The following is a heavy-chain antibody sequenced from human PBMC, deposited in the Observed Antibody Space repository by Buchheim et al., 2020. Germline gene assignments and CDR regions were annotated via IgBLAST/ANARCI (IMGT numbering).Heavy chain of an antibody. J-gene: IGHJ4*02. V-gene: IGHV3-30*04. CDR3: ARGRWELRSHLDY. Sequence: QVQLVESGGGVVQPGRSLRLSCAASGFTFSSYAMHWVRQAPGKGLEWVAVISYDGSNKYYADSVKGRFTISRDNSKNTLYLQMNSRRAEDTAVYYCARGRWELRSHLDYWGKGTL. CDR1: GFTFSSYA. D-gene: IGHD1-26*01. CDR2: ISYDGSNK.